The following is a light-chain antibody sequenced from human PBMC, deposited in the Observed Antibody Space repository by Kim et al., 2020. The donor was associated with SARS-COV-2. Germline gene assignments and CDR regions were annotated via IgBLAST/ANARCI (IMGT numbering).Light chain of an antibody. Sequence: AIQMTQSPSSLSASVGDRVTITRRASQGIRNDLGWYQQKPGRAPNLLIYATSTLQSGVPSRFSGSGSGTDFTLTISSLQPEDVATYYCLQDYDYPLTFGGGTQVDIK. J-gene: IGKJ4*01. CDR3: LQDYDYPLT. V-gene: IGKV1-6*01. CDR2: ATS. CDR1: QGIRND.